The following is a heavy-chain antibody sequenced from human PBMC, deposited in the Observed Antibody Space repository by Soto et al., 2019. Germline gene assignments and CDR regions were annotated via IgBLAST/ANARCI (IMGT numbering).Heavy chain of an antibody. D-gene: IGHD4-17*01. CDR3: ARDGEVTTRNYFAY. Sequence: PGGSLRLSCAASGLAFSTYAIHWVRQAPGKGLEWVAIISFDGNNDYFADSVKGRFTISRDNSKKMVYLQMNNLRGEDTGVYYCARDGEVTTRNYFAYWGQGTLVTVSS. J-gene: IGHJ4*02. CDR2: ISFDGNND. CDR1: GLAFSTYA. V-gene: IGHV3-30-3*01.